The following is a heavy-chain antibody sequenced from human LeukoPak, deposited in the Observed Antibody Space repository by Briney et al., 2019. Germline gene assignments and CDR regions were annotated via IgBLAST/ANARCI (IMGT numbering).Heavy chain of an antibody. D-gene: IGHD5-24*01. CDR1: GGTFSSYA. CDR3: ARGFGGVATTAYGAFDI. CDR2: IIPIFGTA. J-gene: IGHJ3*02. Sequence: SVKVSCKASGGTFSSYAISWVRQAPGQGLEWMGGIIPIFGTANYAQKFQGRVTITADESTSTAYMELSSLRSEDTAVYYCARGFGGVATTAYGAFDIWGQGTMVTVSS. V-gene: IGHV1-69*01.